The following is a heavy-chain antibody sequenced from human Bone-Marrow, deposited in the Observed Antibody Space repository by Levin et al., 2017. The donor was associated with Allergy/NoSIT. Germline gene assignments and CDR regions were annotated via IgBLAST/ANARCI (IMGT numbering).Heavy chain of an antibody. CDR1: GFTFTNYW. CDR3: AVPGIDY. J-gene: IGHJ4*02. Sequence: LSLTCAASGFTFTNYWMTWVRQAPGKGLEWVANIKQDGSEKYYVDSVKGRFTVSRDNAKKSLYLQMNSLRAEDTAVYYCAVPGIDYWGQGTLVTVSS. CDR2: IKQDGSEK. D-gene: IGHD1-14*01. V-gene: IGHV3-7*01.